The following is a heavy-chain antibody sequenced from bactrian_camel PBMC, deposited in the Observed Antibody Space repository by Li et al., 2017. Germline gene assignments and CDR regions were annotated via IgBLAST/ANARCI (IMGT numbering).Heavy chain of an antibody. J-gene: IGHJ4*01. D-gene: IGHD2*01. Sequence: HVQLVESGGGSVQAGGSLTLSCSTSVDTSSSNSMGWFHQAPGKEREAVATLYGGKPYYSDSVKGRFTASLDSASNTASLQMNNLRPEDTALYYCAAGWKGGSCDYRYKGQGTQVTVS. CDR1: VDTSSSNS. V-gene: IGHV3-3*01. CDR2: LYGGKP.